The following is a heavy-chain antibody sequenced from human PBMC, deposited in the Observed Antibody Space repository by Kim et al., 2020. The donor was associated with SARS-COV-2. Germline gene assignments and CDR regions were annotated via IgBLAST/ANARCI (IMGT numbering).Heavy chain of an antibody. D-gene: IGHD2-15*01. CDR3: AKTLGYCSGGSCSQGYY. CDR2: ISWNSGSI. CDR1: GFTFDDYA. V-gene: IGHV3-9*01. Sequence: GGSLRLSCAASGFTFDDYAMHWVRQAPGKGLEWVSGISWNSGSIGYADSVKGRFTISRDNAKNSLYLQMNSLRAEDTALYYCAKTLGYCSGGSCSQGYY. J-gene: IGHJ6*01.